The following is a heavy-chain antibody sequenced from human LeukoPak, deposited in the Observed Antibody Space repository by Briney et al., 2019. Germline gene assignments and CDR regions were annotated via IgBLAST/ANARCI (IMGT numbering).Heavy chain of an antibody. J-gene: IGHJ4*02. Sequence: ASVKVSCKASGYSFTSYDITWVRQAAGQGLEWMGWMNPNSGSTGYSEKFQGRVTMTRDMSTSTVYMELSSLRSEDTAVYYCARDRSGGAGGYFDYWGQGTLVTVSS. CDR3: ARDRSGGAGGYFDY. CDR2: MNPNSGST. CDR1: GYSFTSYD. V-gene: IGHV1-8*01. D-gene: IGHD1-26*01.